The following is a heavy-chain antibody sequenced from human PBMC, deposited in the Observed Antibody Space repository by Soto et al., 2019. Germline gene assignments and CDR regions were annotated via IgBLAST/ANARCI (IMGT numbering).Heavy chain of an antibody. V-gene: IGHV1-69*02. CDR1: GGTFSSYT. CDR2: IIPILGIA. D-gene: IGHD3-10*01. CDR3: ARFYYGSSNWFDP. Sequence: SVKVACKASGGTFSSYTISWVRQAPGQGLEWMGRIIPILGIANYAQKFQGRVTITADKSTSTAYMELSSLRSEDTAVYYCARFYYGSSNWFDPWGQGTLVTVSS. J-gene: IGHJ5*02.